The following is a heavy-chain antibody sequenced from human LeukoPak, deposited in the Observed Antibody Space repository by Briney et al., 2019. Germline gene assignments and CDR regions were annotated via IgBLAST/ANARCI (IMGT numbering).Heavy chain of an antibody. D-gene: IGHD3-9*01. J-gene: IGHJ4*02. Sequence: ESGPTLVNPTQTLTLTCTFSGFSLSTRGVGEGWIRQPPGKAPEWLALIYWNNDNRYSPSLKSRLTITKDTSKNQVVLTMTNMGPVDTATYYCASSRYDILTGHYNFDYWGQGTLVTVSS. CDR2: IYWNNDN. CDR3: ASSRYDILTGHYNFDY. V-gene: IGHV2-5*01. CDR1: GFSLSTRGVG.